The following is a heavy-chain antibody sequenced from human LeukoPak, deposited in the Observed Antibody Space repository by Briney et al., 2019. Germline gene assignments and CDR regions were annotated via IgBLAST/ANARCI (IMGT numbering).Heavy chain of an antibody. Sequence: GGSLRLSCAASGFTFSSYWMSWVRQAPGKGLEWVANINQDGSEEHYVDSVKGRFTISRDNAKNSTYLQMNSLRAEDTSVYYCARARDFGTYWGQGTLVTVSS. D-gene: IGHD1-1*01. CDR3: ARARDFGTY. CDR1: GFTFSSYW. V-gene: IGHV3-7*01. J-gene: IGHJ4*02. CDR2: INQDGSEE.